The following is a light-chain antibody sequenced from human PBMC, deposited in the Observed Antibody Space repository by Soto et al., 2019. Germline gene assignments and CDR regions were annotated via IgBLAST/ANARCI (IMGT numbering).Light chain of an antibody. CDR1: QSVSSSY. CDR3: QQYGSSPLT. V-gene: IGKV3-20*01. Sequence: EMVLTQSPGTLSLSPGERATLSCRASQSVSSSYLAWYQQKPGQAPRLLICGASSRATGIPDGFSGSGSGTDFTLTISSLEPEDFAVYYCQQYGSSPLTFGPGTKVDIK. J-gene: IGKJ3*01. CDR2: GAS.